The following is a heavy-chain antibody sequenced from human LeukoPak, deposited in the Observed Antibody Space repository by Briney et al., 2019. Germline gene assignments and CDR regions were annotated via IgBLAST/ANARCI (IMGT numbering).Heavy chain of an antibody. D-gene: IGHD1-26*01. CDR1: GFTFSTYS. J-gene: IGHJ5*02. Sequence: GGSLRLSCAASGFTFSTYSINWVRRAPGKGLEWVSYISGSSTTIYYADSVKGRFTISRDNAKNSLYLQMNSLRDEDTAVYYCARDLVGATASWGQGTLVTVSS. CDR2: ISGSSTTI. CDR3: ARDLVGATAS. V-gene: IGHV3-48*02.